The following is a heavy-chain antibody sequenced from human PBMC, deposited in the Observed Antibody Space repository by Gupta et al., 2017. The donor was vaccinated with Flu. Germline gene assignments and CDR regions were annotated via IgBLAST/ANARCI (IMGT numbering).Heavy chain of an antibody. J-gene: IGHJ6*03. CDR2: IWDDGSKK. V-gene: IGHV3-33*01. CDR3: ARASPVTTSDFYFFYYMDV. D-gene: IGHD4-17*01. Sequence: KGLEWVSIIWDDGSKKFYADSVQGRFTISRDNSKNTMYLEMNNVRVEDTAVYYCARASPVTTSDFYFFYYMDVWGSGTAVTVSS.